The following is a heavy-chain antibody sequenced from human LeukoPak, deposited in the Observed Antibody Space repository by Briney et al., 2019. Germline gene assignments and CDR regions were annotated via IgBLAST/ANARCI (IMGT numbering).Heavy chain of an antibody. J-gene: IGHJ4*02. CDR2: INPGGGGA. D-gene: IGHD3-22*01. CDR3: ARDMSRGLYYDRSYFDY. Sequence: ASVKVSCKASGYTFNNHYMHWVRQAPGQGLEWMGIINPGGGGATYAQKFQGRVTMTRDMSTSTVYMELSNLRSEDTAVYYCARDMSRGLYYDRSYFDYWGQGTLVTVSS. CDR1: GYTFNNHY. V-gene: IGHV1-46*02.